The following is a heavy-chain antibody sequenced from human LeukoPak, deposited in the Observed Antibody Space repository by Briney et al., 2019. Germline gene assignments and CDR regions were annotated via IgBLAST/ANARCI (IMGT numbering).Heavy chain of an antibody. CDR2: INHSGST. CDR1: GGSFSGYY. V-gene: IGHV4-34*01. J-gene: IGHJ6*03. Sequence: PSETLSLTCAVYGGSFSGYYWSWIRQPPGKGLEWIGEINHSGSTNYNPSLKSRVTISVDTSKNQFSLKLSSVTAADTAVYYCARGKRYCSSTSCSYYMDVWGKGTTVTVSS. D-gene: IGHD2-2*01. CDR3: ARGKRYCSSTSCSYYMDV.